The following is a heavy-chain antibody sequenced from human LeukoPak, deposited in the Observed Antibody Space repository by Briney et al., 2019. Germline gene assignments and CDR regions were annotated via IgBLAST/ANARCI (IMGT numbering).Heavy chain of an antibody. CDR3: ARHYSSGWYVFNY. J-gene: IGHJ4*02. CDR1: GYTFTDYY. CDR2: INPNSGGT. Sequence: ASVKVSCKASGYTFTDYYMHWVRLAPGQGLEWMGWINPNSGGTNYAQKFQGRVTMTRDTSISTAYMELTRLRSGDTALYYCARHYSSGWYVFNYWGQGTLVTVSS. D-gene: IGHD6-19*01. V-gene: IGHV1-2*02.